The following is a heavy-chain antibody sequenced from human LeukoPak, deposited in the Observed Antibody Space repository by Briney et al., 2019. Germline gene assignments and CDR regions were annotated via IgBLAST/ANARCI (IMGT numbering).Heavy chain of an antibody. CDR2: IYHSGGT. J-gene: IGHJ3*02. V-gene: IGHV4-38-2*02. CDR3: ARDIGTYGSGSYYSDAFDI. Sequence: PSETLSLTCAVSGYSISSGYYWGWIRQPPGKGLEWIGSIYHSGGTYYNPSLKSRVTISVDTSKNQFSLKLSSVTAADTAVYYCARDIGTYGSGSYYSDAFDIWGQGTMVTVSS. CDR1: GYSISSGYY. D-gene: IGHD3-10*01.